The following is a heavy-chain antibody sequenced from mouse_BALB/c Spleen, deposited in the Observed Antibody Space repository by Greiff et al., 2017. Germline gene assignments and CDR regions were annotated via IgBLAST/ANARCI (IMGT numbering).Heavy chain of an antibody. V-gene: IGHV1-4*02. D-gene: IGHD2-1*01. Sequence: VQLQQSAAELARPGASVKMSCKASGYTFTSYTMHWVKQRPGQGLEWIGYINPSSGYTEYNQKFKDKTTLTADKSSSTAYMQLSSLTSEDSAVYYCARDGNYDYAMDYWGQGTSVTVSS. CDR2: INPSSGYT. J-gene: IGHJ4*01. CDR3: ARDGNYDYAMDY. CDR1: GYTFTSYT.